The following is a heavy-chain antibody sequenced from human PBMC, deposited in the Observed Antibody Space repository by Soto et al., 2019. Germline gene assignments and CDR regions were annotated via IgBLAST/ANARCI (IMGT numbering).Heavy chain of an antibody. D-gene: IGHD2-15*01. V-gene: IGHV3-64*02. CDR1: GFPFSSNA. CDR2: ITSNGGST. J-gene: IGHJ3*02. CDR3: ARLTIGFCSGGSCKTHAFDI. Sequence: GGSLRLSCAASGFPFSSNAMHWVRQAPGKGLEYVSAITSNGGSTYYADSVNGRFTISRDNSEDTLYLQMGSLRPEDMAVYYCARLTIGFCSGGSCKTHAFDIWGQGTMVTVSS.